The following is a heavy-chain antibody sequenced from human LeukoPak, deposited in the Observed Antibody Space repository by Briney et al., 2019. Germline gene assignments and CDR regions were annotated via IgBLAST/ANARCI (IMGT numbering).Heavy chain of an antibody. V-gene: IGHV3-23*01. CDR2: ISGSGDST. CDR1: GFTFSIYA. Sequence: GGSLRLSCAASGFTFSIYAMSWVRQAPGKGLEWVSAISGSGDSTYYADSVKGRFTISSDNSKNTLYLQMSSLRAEDTAVYYCATDNSMVRGLDVWGQGTTVTVSS. J-gene: IGHJ6*02. CDR3: ATDNSMVRGLDV. D-gene: IGHD3-10*01.